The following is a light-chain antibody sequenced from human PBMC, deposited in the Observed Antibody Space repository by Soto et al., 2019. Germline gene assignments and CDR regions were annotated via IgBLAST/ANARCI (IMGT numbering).Light chain of an antibody. CDR3: QQLNSYPT. J-gene: IGKJ5*01. V-gene: IGKV1-9*01. CDR2: DAS. Sequence: IQLTQSPSSLSASVGDIFTITFRASQGIRSYLAWYQQKPGKDPKLLIYDASTLQSGVPSRFSGSGSGTDFTLTICSLQPEDFATYYCQQLNSYPTFGQGTRLEIK. CDR1: QGIRSY.